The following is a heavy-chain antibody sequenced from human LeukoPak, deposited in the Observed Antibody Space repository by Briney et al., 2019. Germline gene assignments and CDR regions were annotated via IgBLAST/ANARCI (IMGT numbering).Heavy chain of an antibody. CDR3: VRDRGWFHFDL. V-gene: IGHV3-7*01. J-gene: IGHJ4*02. CDR2: IEGDGTSN. Sequence: GGFLRLSCAASGFTFSSYWMTWVRQAPGKGLEWVAHIEGDGTSNKYVDSVKGRFTISRDNTKNSLFLQLNSLRAEDTAVYYCVRDRGWFHFDLWGQGTLVTVSS. D-gene: IGHD3-10*01. CDR1: GFTFSSYW.